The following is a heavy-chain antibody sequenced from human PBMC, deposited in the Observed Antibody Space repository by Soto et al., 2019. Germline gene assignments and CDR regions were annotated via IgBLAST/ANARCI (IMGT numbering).Heavy chain of an antibody. J-gene: IGHJ6*02. Sequence: ASVNVSCKXSGYTFTSYDINWVRQATGQGLEWMGWMNPNSGNTGYAQKFQGRVTMTRNTSISTAYMELSSLRSEDTAVYYCARNPYYDFWSGYSSYYYYYGMDVWGQGTTVTVSS. D-gene: IGHD3-3*01. CDR2: MNPNSGNT. CDR1: GYTFTSYD. V-gene: IGHV1-8*01. CDR3: ARNPYYDFWSGYSSYYYYYGMDV.